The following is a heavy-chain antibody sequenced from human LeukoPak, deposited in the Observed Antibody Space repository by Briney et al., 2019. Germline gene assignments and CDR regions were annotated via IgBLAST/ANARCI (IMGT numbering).Heavy chain of an antibody. CDR1: GGTFSSYA. J-gene: IGHJ5*02. V-gene: IGHV1-69*01. CDR3: ARDPDNEGNWFDP. CDR2: IIPIFGTA. D-gene: IGHD1-1*01. Sequence: SVKVSCKASGGTFSSYAISWVRQAPGQGLEWMGGIIPIFGTANYAQKFQGRVTITADESTSTAYMELSSLRSEDTAVYYCARDPDNEGNWFDPWGQGTLVTVSS.